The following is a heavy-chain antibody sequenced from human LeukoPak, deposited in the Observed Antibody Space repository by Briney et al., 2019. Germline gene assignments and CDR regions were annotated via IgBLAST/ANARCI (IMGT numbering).Heavy chain of an antibody. CDR3: ARGLRGEGDY. Sequence: GASVKVSCKASSHTLTNYDINWVRQATGQGLEWMGWMNPNSGNTGYAQKFQGRVTMTRNTSISTAYMELSSLRSEDTAVYYCARGLRGEGDYWGQGTLVTVSS. CDR2: MNPNSGNT. J-gene: IGHJ4*02. CDR1: SHTLTNYD. V-gene: IGHV1-8*01.